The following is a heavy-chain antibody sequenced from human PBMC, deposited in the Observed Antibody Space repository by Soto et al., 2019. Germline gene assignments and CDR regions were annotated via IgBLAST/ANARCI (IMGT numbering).Heavy chain of an antibody. CDR1: GLSFSTIGTG. J-gene: IGHJ4*02. CDR3: AHSRAPRLYDY. Sequence: QITLKESGPTLVKPTQTLTVTCTFGGLSFSTIGTGVGWIRQPPGKALEWLGIIFWNGEKRYRPSLHNRLTITKDTSKYLVILTMTNMDPVDTATYYCAHSRAPRLYDYWGQGALVTVSS. V-gene: IGHV2-5*01. CDR2: IFWNGEK. D-gene: IGHD2-2*02.